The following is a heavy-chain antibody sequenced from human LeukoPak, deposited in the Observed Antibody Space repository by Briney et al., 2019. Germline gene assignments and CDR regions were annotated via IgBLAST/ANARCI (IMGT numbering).Heavy chain of an antibody. D-gene: IGHD6-13*01. Sequence: GGSLRLSCAASGFTFSSYGMHWVRQAPGKGLEWVANIKQDGGEKYYVDSVKGRFTISRDNAKYSLYLQMNSLRAEDTAVYYCARGNLAAAGTLDYWGQGTLVTVSS. CDR2: IKQDGGEK. CDR1: GFTFSSYG. CDR3: ARGNLAAAGTLDY. J-gene: IGHJ4*02. V-gene: IGHV3-7*01.